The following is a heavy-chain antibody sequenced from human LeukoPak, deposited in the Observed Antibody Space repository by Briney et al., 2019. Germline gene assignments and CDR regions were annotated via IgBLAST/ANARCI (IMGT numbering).Heavy chain of an antibody. J-gene: IGHJ4*02. V-gene: IGHV3-53*01. CDR1: GFTVSSNY. D-gene: IGHD1-26*01. CDR2: IYSGGST. Sequence: GGSLRLSCAASGFTVSSNYMSRVRQAPGKGLEWVSVIYSGGSTYYADSVKGRFTISRDNSKNTLYLQMNSLRAEDTAVYYCARDRKVGATQDYWGQGTLVTVSS. CDR3: ARDRKVGATQDY.